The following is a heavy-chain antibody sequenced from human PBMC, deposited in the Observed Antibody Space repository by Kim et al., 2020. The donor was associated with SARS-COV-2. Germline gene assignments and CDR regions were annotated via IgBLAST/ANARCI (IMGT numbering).Heavy chain of an antibody. J-gene: IGHJ6*02. CDR2: ISYDGSNK. V-gene: IGHV3-30*18. CDR1: GFTFSSYG. D-gene: IGHD3-10*01. Sequence: GGSLRLSCAASGFTFSSYGMHWVRQAPGKGLEWVAVISYDGSNKYYADSVKGRFTISRYNSKNTLYLQMNSLRAEDTAVYYCEKESGSGSYYAWTYYYYGMDVLGQGTTVTVSS. CDR3: EKESGSGSYYAWTYYYYGMDV.